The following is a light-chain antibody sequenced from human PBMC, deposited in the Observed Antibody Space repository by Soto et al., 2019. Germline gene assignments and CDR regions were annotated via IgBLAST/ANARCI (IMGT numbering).Light chain of an antibody. CDR3: LSFDSSLSSWV. CDR1: SSNIGAGYP. V-gene: IGLV1-40*01. CDR2: GNT. Sequence: QAVVTQPPSVSGAPGQRVTVSCIGNSSNIGAGYPVHWYQQFPGTAPKLLIYGNTNRLSGVPDRFFGSKSATSASLAITGLQAEDEADYYCLSFDSSLSSWVFGGGTKLTVL. J-gene: IGLJ3*02.